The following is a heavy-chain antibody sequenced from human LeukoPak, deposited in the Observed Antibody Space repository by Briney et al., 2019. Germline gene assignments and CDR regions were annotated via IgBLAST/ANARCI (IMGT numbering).Heavy chain of an antibody. J-gene: IGHJ4*02. CDR1: GFTFSNYE. V-gene: IGHV3-48*03. CDR2: ISSSGSTM. CDR3: AKIKIGSGWYGAIDY. Sequence: GGSLRLSCVASGFTFSNYEMNWVRQAPGTGLEWVSSISSSGSTMYYADSVKGRFTISRDNAKNSLYLHMNSLRAEDTAIYYCAKIKIGSGWYGAIDYWGQGTLVTVSS. D-gene: IGHD6-19*01.